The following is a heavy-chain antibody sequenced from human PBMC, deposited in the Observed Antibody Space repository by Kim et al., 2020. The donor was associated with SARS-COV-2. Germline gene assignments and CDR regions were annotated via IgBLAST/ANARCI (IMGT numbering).Heavy chain of an antibody. D-gene: IGHD3-10*01. CDR2: IYPGDSNT. CDR3: ARVPMVRNWFDP. V-gene: IGHV5-51*01. Sequence: GESLKISCKGSEYSFTSYWIAWVRQMPGKGLEWMGIIYPGDSNTRYSPSFQGQVTISADKSISTAYLQWSSLKASDTAMYYCARVPMVRNWFDPWGQGTLVTVSS. J-gene: IGHJ5*02. CDR1: EYSFTSYW.